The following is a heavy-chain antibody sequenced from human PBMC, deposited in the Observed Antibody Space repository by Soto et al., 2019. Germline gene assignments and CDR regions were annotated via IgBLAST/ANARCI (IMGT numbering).Heavy chain of an antibody. V-gene: IGHV2-26*01. CDR3: ARALREGLPTYYFAS. Sequence: QVTLKESGPVLVKPTETLTLTCTVSGFSLSKARMGVSWIRQPPGKALEWLAHIFWNDERSYNTSLKSRLTIARDTSKSQVGLTMTNVDPVDTGTYFCARALREGLPTYYFASWGQGTLVTVSS. D-gene: IGHD1-26*01. J-gene: IGHJ4*02. CDR2: IFWNDER. CDR1: GFSLSKARMG.